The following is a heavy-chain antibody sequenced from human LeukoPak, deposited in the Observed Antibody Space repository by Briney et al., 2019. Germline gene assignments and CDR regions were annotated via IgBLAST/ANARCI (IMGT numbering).Heavy chain of an antibody. CDR2: ISSNGGST. Sequence: QTGGSLRLSCSASGFTFSTYAMHWVRQAPGKGLEFVSTISSNGGSTYYADSVKGRFTISRDNSKNTLHLHMSSLRAEDTAVYYCVKGEYYYDGYFDLWGRGTLVAVSS. D-gene: IGHD3-22*01. CDR3: VKGEYYYDGYFDL. V-gene: IGHV3-64D*06. CDR1: GFTFSTYA. J-gene: IGHJ2*01.